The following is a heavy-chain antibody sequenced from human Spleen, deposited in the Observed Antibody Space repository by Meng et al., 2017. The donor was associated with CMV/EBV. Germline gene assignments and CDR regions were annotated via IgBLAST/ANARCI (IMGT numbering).Heavy chain of an antibody. V-gene: IGHV4-34*01. Sequence: SLPCAGYGGSLSGCSWNWIRQPPGKGLGWIGEVNHNRNTNYTPSLKSRVIMSVDTSKNQFSLKLSSVTAADTAVYYCARGPMRGWFDPWGQGALVTVSS. CDR1: GGSLSGCS. CDR2: VNHNRNT. J-gene: IGHJ5*02. CDR3: ARGPMRGWFDP.